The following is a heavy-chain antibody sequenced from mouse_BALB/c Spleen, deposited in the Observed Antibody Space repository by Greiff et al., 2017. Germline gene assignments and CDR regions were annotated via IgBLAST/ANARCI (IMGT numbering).Heavy chain of an antibody. CDR3: AREGRLRRDYAMDY. CDR1: GFTFSSYA. Sequence: EVKLVESGGGLVKPGGSLKLSCAASGFTFSSYAMSWVRQSPAKRLVWVAEISSGGSYTYYPDTVTGRFTISRDNAKNTLYLEMSSLRSEDTAMYYCAREGRLRRDYAMDYWGQGTSVTVSS. D-gene: IGHD2-4*01. V-gene: IGHV5-9-4*01. CDR2: ISSGGSYT. J-gene: IGHJ4*01.